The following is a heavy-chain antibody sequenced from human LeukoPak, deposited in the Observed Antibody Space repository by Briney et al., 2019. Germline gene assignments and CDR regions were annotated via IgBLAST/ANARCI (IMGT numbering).Heavy chain of an antibody. CDR3: AREMAPARSAFDL. J-gene: IGHJ3*01. CDR2: INPSSGGT. Sequence: ASVKVSCKASGYTFTGYYMHWVRQAPGQGLEWMGRINPSSGGTNYAQKFQGRVTMTRDTSISTAYMELSRLRSDDTAVYYCAREMAPARSAFDLWGQGTMVTVSS. D-gene: IGHD5-24*01. V-gene: IGHV1-2*06. CDR1: GYTFTGYY.